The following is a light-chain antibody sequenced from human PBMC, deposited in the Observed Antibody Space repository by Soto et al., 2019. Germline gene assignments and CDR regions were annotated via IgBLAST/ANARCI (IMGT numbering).Light chain of an antibody. Sequence: EIVLTQSPATLSLSPGDRATLSCRASQSVSSYLAWYQKKPGQAPRLLIYDASNRATGIPARFSGSGSGTDFTLTISSLEPEDFAVYYCQQRSNWPSFGQGTKLEIK. J-gene: IGKJ2*01. V-gene: IGKV3-11*01. CDR3: QQRSNWPS. CDR1: QSVSSY. CDR2: DAS.